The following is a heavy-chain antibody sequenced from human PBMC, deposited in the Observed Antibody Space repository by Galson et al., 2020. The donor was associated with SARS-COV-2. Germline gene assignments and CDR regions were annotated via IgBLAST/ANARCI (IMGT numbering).Heavy chain of an antibody. CDR1: GYTFTDYY. CDR3: ARLRYYDVLTGCIVGV. V-gene: IGHV1-2*02. J-gene: IGHJ6*02. Sequence: ASVKVSCKASGYTFTDYYIHWVRQAPGQGLEWMGWINPKSGGTNYAQKFEGRVTMTRDTSTTTAYMELSRLRADDTAVYYCARLRYYDVLTGCIVGVWCQGTMVTVS. D-gene: IGHD3-9*01. CDR2: INPKSGGT.